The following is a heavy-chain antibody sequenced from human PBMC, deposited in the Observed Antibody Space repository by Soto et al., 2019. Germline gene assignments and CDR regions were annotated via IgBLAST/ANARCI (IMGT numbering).Heavy chain of an antibody. V-gene: IGHV4-4*07. J-gene: IGHJ6*02. Sequence: AETLSLTCTVSGGSISGYYWSWVRQPAGKGLEWVGRIYSDGTTNYSPSLKSRVTMSLDTSKDQFSLHLNSVTAADTAVYYCSRVGCSNSKCYTRGMDVWGQGTTVTVSS. D-gene: IGHD2-2*01. CDR2: IYSDGTT. CDR3: SRVGCSNSKCYTRGMDV. CDR1: GGSISGYY.